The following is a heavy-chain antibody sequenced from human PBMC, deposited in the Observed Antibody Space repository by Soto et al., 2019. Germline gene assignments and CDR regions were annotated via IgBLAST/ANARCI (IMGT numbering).Heavy chain of an antibody. D-gene: IGHD4-17*01. Sequence: QVQLVQSGAEVKKPGASVTVSCKASGYIFTRFGFSWVRRAAGQRLEWMGWVNGYNENNNYAQRFQGRLTLTTDKXXXXXXXXXXXLXXXXXXLYXCARXVHGDYADFWGQGTLVTVSS. CDR2: VNGYNENN. J-gene: IGHJ4*02. V-gene: IGHV1-18*01. CDR1: GYIFTRFG. CDR3: ARXVHGDYADF.